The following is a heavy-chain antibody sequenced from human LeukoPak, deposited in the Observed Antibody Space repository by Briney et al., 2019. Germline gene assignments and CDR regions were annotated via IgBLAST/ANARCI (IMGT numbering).Heavy chain of an antibody. CDR2: IIPIFGTA. Sequence: ASVKVSCKASGGTFSSYAISWVRQAPGQGLEWMGGIIPIFGTANYAQKFQGRVTITADESTSTAYMELSSLRSEDTAVYYCVCSSIAARGHFYFDYWGQGTLVTVSS. J-gene: IGHJ4*02. CDR1: GGTFSSYA. D-gene: IGHD6-6*01. V-gene: IGHV1-69*13. CDR3: VCSSIAARGHFYFDY.